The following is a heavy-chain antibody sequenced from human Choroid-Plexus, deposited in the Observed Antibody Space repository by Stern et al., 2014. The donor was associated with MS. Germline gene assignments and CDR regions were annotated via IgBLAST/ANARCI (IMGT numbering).Heavy chain of an antibody. CDR1: GFTFSDHY. CDR3: ARDPSFFLLSSPFPFPPC. V-gene: IGHV3-72*01. CDR2: TRNKANSYTT. Sequence: EVQLVQSGGGLVQPGGSLRLSCAASGFTFSDHYLDWVRQAPGKGLEWVGRTRNKANSYTTEYAASVKGRFTISRDDSKNSLYLQMNSLKTEDTAVYYCARDPSFFLLSSPFPFPPCWG. J-gene: IGHJ1*01. D-gene: IGHD2/OR15-2a*01.